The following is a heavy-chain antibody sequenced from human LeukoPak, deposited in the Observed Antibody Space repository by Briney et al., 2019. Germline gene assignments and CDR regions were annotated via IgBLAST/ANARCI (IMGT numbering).Heavy chain of an antibody. CDR2: TKQDGSEK. CDR1: ELTSITSW. Sequence: PGGSLRLPCEASELTSITSWMSWFGRPPGKGLEWVAQTKQDGSEKYYVDSVKGRFTTSRDKNSLFLQMNSVRAEDTAVYYCVSFYETYWGRGTLVTVSS. D-gene: IGHD2/OR15-2a*01. J-gene: IGHJ4*02. CDR3: VSFYETY. V-gene: IGHV3-7*01.